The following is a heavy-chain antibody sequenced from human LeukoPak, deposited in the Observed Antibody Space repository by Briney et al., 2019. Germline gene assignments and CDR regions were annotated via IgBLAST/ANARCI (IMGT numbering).Heavy chain of an antibody. J-gene: IGHJ4*02. V-gene: IGHV4-34*01. Sequence: SETLSLTCAVYGGSFSGYYWSWIRQTPGKGLEWIGEISHSGSTNYNPPLQSRVTISVDTSKNQFSLRLSSVTAADTAVYYCARVDAGDYSKHFDYWGQGTLVTVSS. D-gene: IGHD4-17*01. CDR2: ISHSGST. CDR3: ARVDAGDYSKHFDY. CDR1: GGSFSGYY.